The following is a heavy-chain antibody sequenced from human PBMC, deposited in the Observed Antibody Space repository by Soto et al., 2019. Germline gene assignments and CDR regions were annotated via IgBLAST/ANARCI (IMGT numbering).Heavy chain of an antibody. CDR3: ARDLSNSRRGGLDY. D-gene: IGHD3-9*01. CDR2: IIPIFGTA. CDR1: GGTFSSYA. Sequence: SVKVSCKASGGTFSSYAISWVRQAPGQGLEWMGGIIPIFGTANYAQKFQGRVTITADESTSTAYVELSSLRSEDTAVYYCARDLSNSRRGGLDYWGQGTLVTVSS. J-gene: IGHJ4*02. V-gene: IGHV1-69*13.